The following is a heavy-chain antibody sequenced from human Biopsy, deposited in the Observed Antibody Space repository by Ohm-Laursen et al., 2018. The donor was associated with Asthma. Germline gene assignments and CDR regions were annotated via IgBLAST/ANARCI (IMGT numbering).Heavy chain of an antibody. CDR3: ARGYSGSDRIVYYYSGLEV. D-gene: IGHD5-12*01. V-gene: IGHV1-69*01. CDR1: GDSFSNYA. CDR2: LIPVLGTP. J-gene: IGHJ6*02. Sequence: GSSVKVSCKASGDSFSNYAISWVRQAPGQGLEWMGGLIPVLGTPDHAQMFEGRVTITADESTSTAYMELGSLSSEGTAVYYCARGYSGSDRIVYYYSGLEVWGQGTTVAASS.